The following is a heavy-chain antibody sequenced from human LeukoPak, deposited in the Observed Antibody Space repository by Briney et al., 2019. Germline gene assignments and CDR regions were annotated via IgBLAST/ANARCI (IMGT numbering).Heavy chain of an antibody. CDR3: ARHSRFDNWFDP. CDR1: DASISSDTYY. CDR2: IFNTGST. D-gene: IGHD6-13*01. J-gene: IGHJ5*02. Sequence: SETLSLTCTVSDASISSDTYYWGWIRQPPGKGLEWIGSIFNTGSTFYNPSLKSRVIFSLDTSKNQFSLKFNSVTAADTAVYYCARHSRFDNWFDPWGQGTLVTVSS. V-gene: IGHV4-39*01.